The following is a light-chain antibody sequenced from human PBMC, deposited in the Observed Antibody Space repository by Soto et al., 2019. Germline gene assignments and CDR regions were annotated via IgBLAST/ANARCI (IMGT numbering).Light chain of an antibody. J-gene: IGKJ3*01. CDR3: QQYDNLPPFT. CDR2: DAS. V-gene: IGKV1-33*01. Sequence: DIQMTQSPSSLSASVGDRVTITCQASQDISNYLNWYQQKPGKAPKLLIYDASNLETGVPSRFSGSGSGTDFXXXXXSLQPXDIATYYCQQYDNLPPFTFGPGTKVDIK. CDR1: QDISNY.